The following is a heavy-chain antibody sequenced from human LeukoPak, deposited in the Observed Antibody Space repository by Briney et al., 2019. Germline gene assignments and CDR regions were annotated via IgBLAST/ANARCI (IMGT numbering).Heavy chain of an antibody. CDR2: INPNSGGT. V-gene: IGHV1-2*02. J-gene: IGHJ6*03. D-gene: IGHD6-19*01. CDR1: GYTFTSYH. CDR3: ARAGSGPDGGRTVPYYYMDV. Sequence: ASVKVSCKASGYTFTSYHMHWVRQAPGQGLEWMGWINPNSGGTNYAQKFQGRVTMITDTSISTAYMELSRLRSDDTAVYYCARAGSGPDGGRTVPYYYMDVWGKGTTVTISS.